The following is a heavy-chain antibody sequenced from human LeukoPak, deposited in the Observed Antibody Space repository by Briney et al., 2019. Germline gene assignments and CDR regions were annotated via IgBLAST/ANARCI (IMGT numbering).Heavy chain of an antibody. J-gene: IGHJ4*02. D-gene: IGHD6-19*01. Sequence: GGSLRLSCAASGFTFSSYAMSWVRQAPGKGLELVSAISGSGGSTYYADSVKGRSTISRDNSKNTLYLQMNSLRAEDTAGYYCAKGPPSKYSSGSYFDYWGQGTLVTVSS. V-gene: IGHV3-23*01. CDR1: GFTFSSYA. CDR2: ISGSGGST. CDR3: AKGPPSKYSSGSYFDY.